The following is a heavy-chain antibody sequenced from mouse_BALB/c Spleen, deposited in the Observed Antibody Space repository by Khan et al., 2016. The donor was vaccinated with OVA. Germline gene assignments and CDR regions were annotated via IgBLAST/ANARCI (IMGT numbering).Heavy chain of an antibody. V-gene: IGHV2-9*02. Sequence: QVQLKQSGPGLVAPSQSLSITCTVSGFSLTSYGVHWVRQPPGKGLEWLGVIWAGGSTNYNSALMSRLSISTDNSKSQVVLKMNRLQSDATAMSSCARIEDKWGQGTTLTVSS. CDR1: GFSLTSYG. CDR2: IWAGGST. J-gene: IGHJ2*01. CDR3: ARIEDK.